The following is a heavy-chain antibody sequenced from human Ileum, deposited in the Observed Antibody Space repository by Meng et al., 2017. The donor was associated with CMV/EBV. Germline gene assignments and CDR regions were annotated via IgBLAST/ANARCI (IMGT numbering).Heavy chain of an antibody. CDR3: ARRGIRFLEWLYYYFDY. CDR1: GGSFSGYY. V-gene: IGHV4-34*01. D-gene: IGHD3-3*01. Sequence: SETLSLTCAAYGGSFSGYYWSWIRQPPGKGLEWIGEINHSGSTNYNPSLKSRVTISVDTSKNQFSLKVSSVTAADTAVYYCARRGIRFLEWLYYYFDYWGQGTLVTVSS. CDR2: INHSGST. J-gene: IGHJ4*02.